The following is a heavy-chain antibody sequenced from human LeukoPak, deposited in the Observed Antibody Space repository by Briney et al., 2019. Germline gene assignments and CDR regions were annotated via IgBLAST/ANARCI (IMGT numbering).Heavy chain of an antibody. CDR1: GYTFTSYD. CDR2: MNPNSGNT. CDR3: ARGVMGDYDFWSGCYHHYYYYMDV. D-gene: IGHD3-3*01. J-gene: IGHJ6*03. V-gene: IGHV1-8*01. Sequence: ASVKVSCKASGYTFTSYDINWVRQATGQGLEWMGWMNPNSGNTGYAQKFQGRVTMTRNTSISTAYMELSSLRSEDTAVYYCARGVMGDYDFWSGCYHHYYYYMDVWGKGTTVTVSS.